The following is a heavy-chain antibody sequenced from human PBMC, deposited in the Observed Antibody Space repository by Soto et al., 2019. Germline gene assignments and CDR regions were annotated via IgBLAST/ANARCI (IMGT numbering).Heavy chain of an antibody. CDR1: GGSITSSGSA. CDR3: ARHIHNQGFEYYFDS. J-gene: IGHJ4*02. Sequence: SETLSLTCNASGGSITSSGSAWGWIRQSPGKGLEWIGTIDYSGNIYYIPSLKSRITISIDTSKNQISLKLSSVTAADTAVYYCARHIHNQGFEYYFDSWGQGTLVTVSS. CDR2: IDYSGNI. V-gene: IGHV4-39*01. D-gene: IGHD1-1*01.